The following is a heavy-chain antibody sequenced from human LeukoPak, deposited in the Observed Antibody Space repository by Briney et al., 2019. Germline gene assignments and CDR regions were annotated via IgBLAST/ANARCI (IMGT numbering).Heavy chain of an antibody. J-gene: IGHJ3*02. D-gene: IGHD2-21*01. CDR2: ISSSSSYI. CDR1: GFTFSSYS. CDR3: ARERQDTILHSGASDI. Sequence: GGSLRLSCAASGFTFSSYSMNWVRQAPGKGLEWVSSISSSSSYIYYADSVKGRFTISRDNSKNTLYLQMNSLGAEDTAVYFCARERQDTILHSGASDIWGQGTMVTVSS. V-gene: IGHV3-21*01.